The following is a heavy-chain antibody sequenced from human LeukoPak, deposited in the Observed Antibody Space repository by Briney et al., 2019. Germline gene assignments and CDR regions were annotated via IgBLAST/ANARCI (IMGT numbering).Heavy chain of an antibody. D-gene: IGHD3-22*01. J-gene: IGHJ6*03. Sequence: ASVKVSCKASGYTFTGYYMHWVRQAPGQGLEWMGWINPNSGGTNYAQKFQGRVTITRNTSISTAYMELSSLRSEDTAVYYCARGQGYYDSSGYYPEYYYYYYMDVWGKGTTVTVSS. CDR2: INPNSGGT. CDR1: GYTFTGYY. CDR3: ARGQGYYDSSGYYPEYYYYYYMDV. V-gene: IGHV1-2*02.